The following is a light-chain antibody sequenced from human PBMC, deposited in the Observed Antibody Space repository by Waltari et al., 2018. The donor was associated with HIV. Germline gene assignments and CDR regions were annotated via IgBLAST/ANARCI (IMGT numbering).Light chain of an antibody. CDR2: GAS. CDR1: ESLSVSY. Sequence: EIVLTQSPGTLSLSPGERASLSCRTSESLSVSYLAWYQWKRGQAPRLLIYGASVRAAGIPDRFSGSGSGRDFTLTISRLEPEDFAVYYCQHYVLSPYPFGPGTKLEIK. V-gene: IGKV3-20*01. J-gene: IGKJ2*01. CDR3: QHYVLSPYP.